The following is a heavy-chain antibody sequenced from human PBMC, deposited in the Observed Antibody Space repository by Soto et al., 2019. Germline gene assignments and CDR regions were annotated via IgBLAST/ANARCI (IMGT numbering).Heavy chain of an antibody. CDR2: IDTDGSTT. Sequence: EVQLVESGGGLVQPGGSLRLSCAASGFSFSDYWMHWVRQAPGKGLVWVSCIDTDGSTTTYADSVKGRFTISRDNVKNTLYFQMGSLRAEDTALYYSSRGGGFSGNYLGGQGTLVTVSS. J-gene: IGHJ4*02. CDR3: SRGGGFSGNYL. V-gene: IGHV3-74*01. CDR1: GFSFSDYW. D-gene: IGHD1-26*01.